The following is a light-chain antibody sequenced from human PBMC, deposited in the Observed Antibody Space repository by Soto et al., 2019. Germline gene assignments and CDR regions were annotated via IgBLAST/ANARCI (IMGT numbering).Light chain of an antibody. CDR3: QQYNNWPPWT. CDR1: QSVSTN. J-gene: IGKJ1*01. V-gene: IGKV3-15*01. CDR2: DAS. Sequence: EMVMTQSPATLSVSPWDRATLSCRASQSVSTNLAWYQQKPGQAPRLLIYDASTRATGIPARFSGSGSGTEFTLTISSLQSEDFAVYYCQQYNNWPPWTFGQGTKVDIK.